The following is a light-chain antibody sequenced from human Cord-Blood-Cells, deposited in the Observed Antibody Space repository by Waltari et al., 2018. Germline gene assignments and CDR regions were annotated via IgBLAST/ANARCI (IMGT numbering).Light chain of an antibody. CDR3: SSYAGSNNLV. V-gene: IGLV2-8*01. CDR1: SSDVGGYNY. CDR2: EVS. J-gene: IGLJ2*01. Sequence: QSALTQPPSASGSPGQSVTISCTGTSSDVGGYNYVSWYQQHPGKAPKLMIYEVSKRPSGVPARCAGSKSGNTASLTVAGLQAEDEADYYCSSYAGSNNLVFGGGTKLTVL.